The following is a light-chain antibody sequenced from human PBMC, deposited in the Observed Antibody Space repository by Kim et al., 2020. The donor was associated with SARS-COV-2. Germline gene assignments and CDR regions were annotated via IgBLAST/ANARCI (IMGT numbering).Light chain of an antibody. CDR2: DVS. CDR1: SSDVGGYNY. Sequence: QSALTQPRSVSGSPGQSVTISCTGTSSDVGGYNYVSWYQQHPGKAPKLMIYDVSKRPSGVPDRFSGSKSGNTASLTISGLQAEDEADYYCCSYAGRWVFGRGTQLTVL. V-gene: IGLV2-11*01. CDR3: CSYAGRWV. J-gene: IGLJ3*02.